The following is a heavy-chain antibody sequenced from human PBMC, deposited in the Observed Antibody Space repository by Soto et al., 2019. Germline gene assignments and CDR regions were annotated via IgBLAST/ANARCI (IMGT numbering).Heavy chain of an antibody. CDR2: ISGSGGST. CDR1: GFTFSSYA. D-gene: IGHD5-18*01. J-gene: IGHJ6*02. Sequence: PGRSLRLSCAASGFTFSSYAMSWVRQAPGKGLEWVSAISGSGGSTYYADSVKGRFTISRDNSKSTLYLQMSSLRAEDTAVYYCAKGSDTAMVYGMDVWGQGTTVTVSS. CDR3: AKGSDTAMVYGMDV. V-gene: IGHV3-23*01.